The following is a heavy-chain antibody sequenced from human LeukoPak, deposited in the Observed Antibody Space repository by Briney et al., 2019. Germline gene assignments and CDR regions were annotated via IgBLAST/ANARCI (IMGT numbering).Heavy chain of an antibody. CDR2: ISYDGSNK. V-gene: IGHV3-30*03. Sequence: GGSLRLSCAASGFTFRSYGMHWVRQAPGKGLEWVAVISYDGSNKYYADSVKGRFTISRDNAQNTLSLQMNSLRPEDTAVYYCARRIPTFFFDYWGQGTLVTVSS. CDR1: GFTFRSYG. CDR3: ARRIPTFFFDY. D-gene: IGHD2-21*01. J-gene: IGHJ4*02.